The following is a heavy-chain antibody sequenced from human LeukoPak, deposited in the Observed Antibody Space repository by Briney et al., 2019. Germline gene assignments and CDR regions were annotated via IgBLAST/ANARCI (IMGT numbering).Heavy chain of an antibody. V-gene: IGHV3-43D*03. CDR3: AKDFGRYYYDSSGYYMDV. D-gene: IGHD3-22*01. CDR1: GFTFDDYA. J-gene: IGHJ6*03. Sequence: GGSLRFSCAASGFTFDDYAMHWVRQAPGKGLEWVSLINWDGGSTYYADSVKGRFTISRDNSKNSLYLQMNSLRAEDTALYYCAKDFGRYYYDSSGYYMDVWGKGTTVTVSS. CDR2: INWDGGST.